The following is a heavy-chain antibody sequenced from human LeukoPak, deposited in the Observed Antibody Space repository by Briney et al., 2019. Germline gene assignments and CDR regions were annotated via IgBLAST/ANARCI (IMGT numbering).Heavy chain of an antibody. J-gene: IGHJ4*02. CDR3: ARGPDTSIEY. V-gene: IGHV3-30-3*01. CDR1: GFTFSSYA. CDR2: ISYDGSNK. Sequence: GGSLRLSCAASGFTFSSYAMHWVRQAPGKGLEWVAVISYDGSNKYYADSVKGRFTISRDNSKNTLYLQMNSLRAEDTAVYYCARGPDTSIEYWGQGNLVTVSS.